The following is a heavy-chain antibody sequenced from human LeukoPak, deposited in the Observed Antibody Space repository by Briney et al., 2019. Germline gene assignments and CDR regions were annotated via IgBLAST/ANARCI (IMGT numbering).Heavy chain of an antibody. J-gene: IGHJ3*02. CDR1: GFTFSSYS. Sequence: PGGSLRLSCAASGFTFSSYSMNWVRQAPGKGLEWVSSISSSSSYIYYADSVKGRFTISRDNSKNTLYLQMNSLRAEDTAVYYCAKDPLYNWNDGDAFDIWGQGTMVTVSS. D-gene: IGHD1-20*01. V-gene: IGHV3-21*04. CDR3: AKDPLYNWNDGDAFDI. CDR2: ISSSSSYI.